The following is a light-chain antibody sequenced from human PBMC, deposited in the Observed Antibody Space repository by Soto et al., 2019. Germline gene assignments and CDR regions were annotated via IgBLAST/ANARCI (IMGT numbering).Light chain of an antibody. CDR2: AAS. Sequence: DIQMTQSPSSLSASVEDRVIITCRASQSISNHFNWYQQKPGKAPKLLIFAASSLQSGVPSRFSGSRSGPDFTLTISSLQPEDFATYYCQQSYSSPPTFGQGTKVEIK. J-gene: IGKJ1*01. V-gene: IGKV1-39*01. CDR1: QSISNH. CDR3: QQSYSSPPT.